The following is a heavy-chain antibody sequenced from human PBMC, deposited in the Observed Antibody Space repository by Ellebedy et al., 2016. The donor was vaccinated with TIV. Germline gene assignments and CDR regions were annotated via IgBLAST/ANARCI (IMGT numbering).Heavy chain of an antibody. CDR3: ARFGPLWFGIPQYYYYGMDV. Sequence: GGSLRLXXAASGFTFSSYGMHWVRQAPGKGLEWVAVIWYDGSNKYYADSVKGRFTIYRDNSKNTLYLQMNSLRAEDTAVYYCARFGPLWFGIPQYYYYGMDVWGQGTTVTVSS. CDR1: GFTFSSYG. J-gene: IGHJ6*02. D-gene: IGHD3-10*01. V-gene: IGHV3-33*08. CDR2: IWYDGSNK.